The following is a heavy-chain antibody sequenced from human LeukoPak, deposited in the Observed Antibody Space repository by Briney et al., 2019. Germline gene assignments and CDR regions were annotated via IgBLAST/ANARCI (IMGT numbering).Heavy chain of an antibody. CDR2: IYYSGST. CDR1: GGSISSYY. Sequence: SETLSLTCTVSGGSISSYYRSWIRQPPGKGLEWIGYIYYSGSTNYNPSLKSRVTISVDTSKNQFSLKLSSVTAADTAVYYCARLDIAVAGKGDWFDPWGQGTLVTVSS. V-gene: IGHV4-59*08. CDR3: ARLDIAVAGKGDWFDP. J-gene: IGHJ5*02. D-gene: IGHD6-19*01.